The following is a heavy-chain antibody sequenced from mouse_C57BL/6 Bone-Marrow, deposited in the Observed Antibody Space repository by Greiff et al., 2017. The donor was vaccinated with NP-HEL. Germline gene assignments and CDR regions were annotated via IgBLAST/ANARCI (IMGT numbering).Heavy chain of an antibody. CDR3: ARGAAKPSCDAMDY. CDR1: GYTFTSYW. CDR2: IHPNSGST. V-gene: IGHV1-64*01. Sequence: QVRLKQPGAELVKPGASVKLSCKASGYTFTSYWMHWVKQRPGQGLEWIGMIHPNSGSTNYNEKFKSKATLTVDKSSSTAYMQLSSLTSEDSAVYYCARGAAKPSCDAMDYWGQGTSVTVSS. J-gene: IGHJ4*01.